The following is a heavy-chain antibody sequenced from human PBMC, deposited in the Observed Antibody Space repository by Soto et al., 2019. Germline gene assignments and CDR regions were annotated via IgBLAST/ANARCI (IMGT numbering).Heavy chain of an antibody. CDR2: TSFSGYT. Sequence: QVQLQESGPGLVKPSQTLSLTCSVSGDSVSSGDSYWSWIRQPPGKVLEWIGYTSFSGYTSYSPSLKGRVTISVDMSKSQFSLRLTSVTAADTAVYYCVRGGNPYHYATSGPGTFDKWGQGTLVSVSS. J-gene: IGHJ4*02. CDR3: VRGGNPYHYATSGPGTFDK. CDR1: GDSVSSGDSY. V-gene: IGHV4-30-4*01. D-gene: IGHD1-26*01.